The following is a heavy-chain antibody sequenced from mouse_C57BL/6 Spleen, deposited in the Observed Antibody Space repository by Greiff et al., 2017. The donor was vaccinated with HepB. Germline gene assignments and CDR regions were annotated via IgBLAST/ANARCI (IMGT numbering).Heavy chain of an antibody. Sequence: EVKVEESGGGLVKPGGSLKLSCAASGFTFSSYAMSWVRQTPEKRLEWVATISDGGSYTYYPDNVKGRFTISRDNAKNNLYLQMSHLKSEDTAMYYCARDQVLENAMDYWGQGTSVTVSS. CDR1: GFTFSSYA. CDR3: ARDQVLENAMDY. J-gene: IGHJ4*01. D-gene: IGHD2-14*01. V-gene: IGHV5-4*01. CDR2: ISDGGSYT.